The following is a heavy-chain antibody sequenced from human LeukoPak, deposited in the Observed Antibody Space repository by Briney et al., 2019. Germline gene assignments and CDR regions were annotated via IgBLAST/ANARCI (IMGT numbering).Heavy chain of an antibody. Sequence: ASVKVSCKASGGTFSSYAISWARQAPGQGLEWMGGIIPILGTANYAQKFQGRVTITADESTSTAYMELSSLRSEDTAVYYCARVRAYYYDSSGYYGNWGQGTLVTVSS. CDR2: IIPILGTA. CDR3: ARVRAYYYDSSGYYGN. J-gene: IGHJ4*02. CDR1: GGTFSSYA. D-gene: IGHD3-22*01. V-gene: IGHV1-69*13.